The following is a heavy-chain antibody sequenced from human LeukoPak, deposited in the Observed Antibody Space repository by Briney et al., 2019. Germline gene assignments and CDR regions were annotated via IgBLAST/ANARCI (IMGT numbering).Heavy chain of an antibody. Sequence: HPGGSLRLSCAASGFTFGTYAMTWVRQAPGMGLEWVSTILNNGVSTYHADSVKGRFTISRDNSRNTLHLQMNSLRAEDTAVYYCAKGGGRPLDDAFDVWGQGTMVTVSS. J-gene: IGHJ3*01. V-gene: IGHV3-23*01. CDR3: AKGGGRPLDDAFDV. CDR2: ILNNGVST. CDR1: GFTFGTYA.